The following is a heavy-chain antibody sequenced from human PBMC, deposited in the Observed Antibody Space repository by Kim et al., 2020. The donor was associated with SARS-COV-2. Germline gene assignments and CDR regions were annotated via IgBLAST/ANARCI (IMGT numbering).Heavy chain of an antibody. J-gene: IGHJ4*02. Sequence: GNEKYYLASVKGRFTNPRNNAKNPRFLQMNSLRAEDTAVYYCARSPVASYWGQGTLVTVSS. V-gene: IGHV3-7*03. CDR3: ARSPVASY. D-gene: IGHD2-15*01. CDR2: GNEK.